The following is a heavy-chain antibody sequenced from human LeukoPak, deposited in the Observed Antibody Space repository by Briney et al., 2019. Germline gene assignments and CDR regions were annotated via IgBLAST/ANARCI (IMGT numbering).Heavy chain of an antibody. Sequence: PGGSLRLSCAASGFTFSSHGMHWVRQAPGKGLEWVAVISYDGSNKYYADSVKGRFTISRDNSKNTLYLQMNSLRAEDTAVYYCAKDPNYYDSSGNYYFDYWGQGTLVTVSS. CDR2: ISYDGSNK. J-gene: IGHJ4*02. CDR3: AKDPNYYDSSGNYYFDY. V-gene: IGHV3-30*18. D-gene: IGHD3-22*01. CDR1: GFTFSSHG.